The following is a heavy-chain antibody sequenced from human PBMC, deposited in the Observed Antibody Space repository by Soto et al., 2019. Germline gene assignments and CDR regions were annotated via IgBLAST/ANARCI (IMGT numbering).Heavy chain of an antibody. CDR2: ISGSGGST. CDR3: AKDRPVLRFLEWLLFDY. V-gene: IGHV3-23*01. CDR1: GFTFSSYA. Sequence: GGSLRLSCAASGFTFSSYAMSWVCQAPGKGLEWVSAISGSGGSTYYADSVKGRFTISRDNSKNTLYLQMNSLRAEDTAVYYCAKDRPVLRFLEWLLFDYWGQGTLVTVSS. D-gene: IGHD3-3*01. J-gene: IGHJ4*02.